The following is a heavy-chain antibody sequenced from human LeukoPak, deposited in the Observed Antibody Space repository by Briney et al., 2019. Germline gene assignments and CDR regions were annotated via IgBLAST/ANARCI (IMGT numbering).Heavy chain of an antibody. J-gene: IGHJ4*02. CDR3: ARAARGYQQIFDY. Sequence: ASVKVSCKASGYTFTGYYMHWVRQAPGRGLEWMGWINPNSGGTNYAQKFQGRVTMTRDTSISTAYMELSRLRSDDTAVYYCARAARGYQQIFDYWGQGTLVTVSS. D-gene: IGHD2-2*01. V-gene: IGHV1-2*02. CDR2: INPNSGGT. CDR1: GYTFTGYY.